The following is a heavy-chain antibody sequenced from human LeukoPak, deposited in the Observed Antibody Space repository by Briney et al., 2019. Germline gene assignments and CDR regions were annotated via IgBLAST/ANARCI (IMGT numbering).Heavy chain of an antibody. V-gene: IGHV3-53*01. Sequence: GGSLRLSCAAPGFTFSSYSVNWVRQAPGKGLEWVSVMYSRGDTYYANSVKGRFTFSRDISKNTLYLQMNGLRTEDTAMYYCARDAPQVPAAGVLASWGQGTLVTVSS. CDR2: MYSRGDT. D-gene: IGHD6-13*01. CDR3: ARDAPQVPAAGVLAS. CDR1: GFTFSSYS. J-gene: IGHJ5*02.